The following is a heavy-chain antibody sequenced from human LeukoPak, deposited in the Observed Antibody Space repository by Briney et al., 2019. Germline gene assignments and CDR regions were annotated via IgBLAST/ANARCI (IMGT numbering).Heavy chain of an antibody. V-gene: IGHV3-30*18. CDR3: AKPQIVVVTMTPYYFDY. CDR2: ISYDGSNK. CDR1: GFTFSSYG. Sequence: GGSLRLSCAASGFTFSSYGMHWVRQAPGKGLEWVAVISYDGSNKYYADSVKGRFTISRDNSKNTLYLQMNSLRAEDTAVYYCAKPQIVVVTMTPYYFDYWGQGTLVTVSS. J-gene: IGHJ4*02. D-gene: IGHD3-22*01.